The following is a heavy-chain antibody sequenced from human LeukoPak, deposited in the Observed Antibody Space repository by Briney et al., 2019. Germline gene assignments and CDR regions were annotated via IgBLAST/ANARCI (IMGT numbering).Heavy chain of an antibody. V-gene: IGHV4-34*01. Sequence: PLETLSLTCAVYGGSFSGYSWSWIRQPPGKGLEWIGEINHSGSTNYNPSLKSRVTISVDTSKNQFSLKLSSVTAADTAVYYCARGSMVVITPNFDYWGQGTLVTVSS. D-gene: IGHD3-22*01. CDR2: INHSGST. CDR3: ARGSMVVITPNFDY. CDR1: GGSFSGYS. J-gene: IGHJ4*02.